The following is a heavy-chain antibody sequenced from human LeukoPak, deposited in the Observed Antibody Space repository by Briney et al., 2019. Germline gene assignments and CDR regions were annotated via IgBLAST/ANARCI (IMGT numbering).Heavy chain of an antibody. CDR1: GFTFSSYE. CDR3: ARDQYGDYSSFDY. V-gene: IGHV3-48*03. J-gene: IGHJ4*02. D-gene: IGHD4-17*01. CDR2: ISSSGSTI. Sequence: PGGSLRLSCAASGFTFSSYEMNWVRQAPGKGLEGVSYISSSGSTIYYADSVKGRFTISRDNAKNSLYLQMNSLRAEDTAVYYCARDQYGDYSSFDYWGQGTLVTVSS.